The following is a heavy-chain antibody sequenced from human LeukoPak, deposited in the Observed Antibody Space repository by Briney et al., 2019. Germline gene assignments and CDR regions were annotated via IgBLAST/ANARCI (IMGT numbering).Heavy chain of an antibody. J-gene: IGHJ3*02. CDR1: GYTLTELS. CDR3: ATDPGAGTTAFLAFDI. V-gene: IGHV1-24*01. Sequence: ASVKVSCKVSGYTLTELSMHWVRQAPGKGLEWMGGFDPEDGETIYAQKFQGRVTMTEDISTDTAYMELSSLRSEDTAVYYCATDPGAGTTAFLAFDIWGQGTMVTVSS. D-gene: IGHD1-1*01. CDR2: FDPEDGET.